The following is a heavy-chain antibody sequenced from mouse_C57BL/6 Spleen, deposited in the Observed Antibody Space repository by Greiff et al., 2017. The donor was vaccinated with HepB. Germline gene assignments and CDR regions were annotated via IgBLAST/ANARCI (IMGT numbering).Heavy chain of an antibody. CDR3: ARTTTVVDYFDY. V-gene: IGHV1-80*01. Sequence: VKLMESGAELVKPGASVKISCKASGYAFSSYWMNWVKQRPGKGLEWIGQIYPGDGDTNYNGKFKGKATLTADKSSSTAYMQLSSLTSEDSAVYFCARTTTVVDYFDYWGQGTTLTVSS. D-gene: IGHD1-1*01. CDR1: GYAFSSYW. CDR2: IYPGDGDT. J-gene: IGHJ2*01.